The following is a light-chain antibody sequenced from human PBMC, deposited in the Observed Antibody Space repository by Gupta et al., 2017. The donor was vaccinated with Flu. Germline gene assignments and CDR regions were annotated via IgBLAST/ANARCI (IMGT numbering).Light chain of an antibody. Sequence: DIVMTQSPLSLPVTPGEPASISCRSSQSLLHSNGYNYLDWYLQRPGQSPQLLIYLGSNRASGVPDRFSGSGSGTDFTLKISRVDAEDVGVYYSRQALQPALTFGGGTKVEIK. CDR2: LGS. CDR3: RQALQPALT. J-gene: IGKJ4*01. CDR1: QSLLHSNGYNY. V-gene: IGKV2-28*01.